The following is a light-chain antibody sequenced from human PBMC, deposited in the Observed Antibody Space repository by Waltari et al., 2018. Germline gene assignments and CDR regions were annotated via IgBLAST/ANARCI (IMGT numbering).Light chain of an antibody. CDR2: GES. J-gene: IGKJ1*01. CDR3: LQDYNFLWT. V-gene: IGKV1-6*01. Sequence: AIQMTQSPSSLPASVGDRVTITCRASQDIGNNLGWYQQKPGKAPKLLIYGESSVQSGVPSRFSGSGSGTDFTLTISSLQTEDFATYYCLQDYNFLWTFGQGTKLEIK. CDR1: QDIGNN.